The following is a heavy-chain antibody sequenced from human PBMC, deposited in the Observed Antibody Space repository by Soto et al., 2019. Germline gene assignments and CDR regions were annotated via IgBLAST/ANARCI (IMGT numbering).Heavy chain of an antibody. Sequence: EVPLVESGGGLVQPGGSLRLSCAASGFTFSSYWMHWVRQAPGKGLVWVSRINNDGSVTSHADSVKGRFTISRDNAKNTRYLQMHSLRAEYTAVYYCARDRSVWLRYYWGQGTLVTVSS. CDR1: GFTFSSYW. CDR3: ARDRSVWLRYY. V-gene: IGHV3-74*01. CDR2: INNDGSVT. D-gene: IGHD3-16*01. J-gene: IGHJ4*02.